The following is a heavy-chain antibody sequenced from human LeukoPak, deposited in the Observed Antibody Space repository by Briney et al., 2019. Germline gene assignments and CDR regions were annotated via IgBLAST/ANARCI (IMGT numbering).Heavy chain of an antibody. CDR1: GFTFSSYA. J-gene: IGHJ4*02. V-gene: IGHV3-21*01. CDR3: ARDRPALVGARSKAFDY. CDR2: ISSSSSYI. Sequence: GGSLRLSCAASGFTFSSYAMSWVRQAPGKGLEWVSSISSSSSYIYYADSVKGRFTISRDNAKNSLYLQMNSLRAEDTAVYYCARDRPALVGARSKAFDYWGQGTLVTVSS. D-gene: IGHD1-26*01.